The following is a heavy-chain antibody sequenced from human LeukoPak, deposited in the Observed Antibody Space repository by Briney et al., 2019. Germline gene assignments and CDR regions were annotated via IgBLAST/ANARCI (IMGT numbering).Heavy chain of an antibody. V-gene: IGHV4-61*01. CDR1: GGSVSSGSYY. CDR2: IYYSGST. Sequence: PSETLSLTCTVSGGSVSSGSYYWRWIRQPPGKGLEWIGYIYYSGSTNYNPSLKSRVTISVDTSKNQFSLKLSSVTAADTAVYYCARADSSGYYYPWDYWDQGTLVTVSS. J-gene: IGHJ4*02. CDR3: ARADSSGYYYPWDY. D-gene: IGHD3-22*01.